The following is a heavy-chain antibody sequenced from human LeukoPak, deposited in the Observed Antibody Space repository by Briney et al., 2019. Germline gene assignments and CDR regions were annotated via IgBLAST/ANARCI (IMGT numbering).Heavy chain of an antibody. CDR1: GGTFSGYA. CDR2: IIPIFGTA. D-gene: IGHD3-10*01. V-gene: IGHV1-69*13. J-gene: IGHJ6*03. Sequence: SVKVSCKASGGTFSGYAISWVRQAPGQGLEWMGGIIPIFGTANYAQKFQGRVTITADESTSTAYMELSSLRSEDTAVYYCARGPAARGAWFGELFDPSYYYYYYMDVWGKGTTVTISS. CDR3: ARGPAARGAWFGELFDPSYYYYYYMDV.